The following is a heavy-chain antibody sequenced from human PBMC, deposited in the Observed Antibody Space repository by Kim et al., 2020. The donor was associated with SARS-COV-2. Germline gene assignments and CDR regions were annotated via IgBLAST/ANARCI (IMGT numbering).Heavy chain of an antibody. CDR3: ARDFGYCSSTSCYGGGNYYYYGMDV. CDR1: GGSISSYY. J-gene: IGHJ6*02. D-gene: IGHD2-2*03. V-gene: IGHV4-59*01. CDR2: IYYSGST. Sequence: SETLSLTCTVSGGSISSYYWSWIRQPPGKGLEWIGYIYYSGSTNYNPSLKSRVTISVDTSKNQFSLKLSSVTAADTAVYYCARDFGYCSSTSCYGGGNYYYYGMDVWGQGTTVTVSS.